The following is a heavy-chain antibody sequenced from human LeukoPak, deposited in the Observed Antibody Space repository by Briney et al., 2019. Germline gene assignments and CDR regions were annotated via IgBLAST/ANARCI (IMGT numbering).Heavy chain of an antibody. D-gene: IGHD4/OR15-4a*01. J-gene: IGHJ2*01. CDR3: SYGANFYFDV. CDR1: GSTFSSNY. Sequence: GGSLRLSCAASGSTFSSNYMSWVRQAPGKGLEWVGRIKSKTESGTTDFAAAVKGRFTISRDDSENTLYLQMNSLKIEDTAVYYCSYGANFYFDVWGRGTLVTVAS. CDR2: IKSKTESGTT. V-gene: IGHV3-15*01.